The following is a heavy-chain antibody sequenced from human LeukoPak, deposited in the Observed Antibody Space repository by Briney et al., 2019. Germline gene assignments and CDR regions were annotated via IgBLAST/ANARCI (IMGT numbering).Heavy chain of an antibody. CDR2: INHDGTGS. V-gene: IGHV3-74*01. CDR3: ARAPYTTGRGYYFDS. CDR1: GFTFSYYW. D-gene: IGHD2/OR15-2a*01. Sequence: GGSLRLSCAASGFTFSYYWMHWVRQAPGKGLVWVSRINHDGTGSTYADSVKGRFTISRDNAKNTLYLQMNSLRAEDTAVYYCARAPYTTGRGYYFDSWGQGTLVTVSS. J-gene: IGHJ4*02.